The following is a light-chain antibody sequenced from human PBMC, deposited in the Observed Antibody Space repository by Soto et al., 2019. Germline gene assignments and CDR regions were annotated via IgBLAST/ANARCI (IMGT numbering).Light chain of an antibody. Sequence: QSVLTQQPSVSGAPGQRVPISCTGSSSNIGAGYDVHWYQQLPGTAPKLLIYGNSNRPSRVPDRFSGSKSGTSASLAITGLQAEDEADYYCQSYASSLSGWVFGGGTKLTVL. CDR2: GNS. CDR1: SSNIGAGYD. V-gene: IGLV1-40*01. J-gene: IGLJ3*02. CDR3: QSYASSLSGWV.